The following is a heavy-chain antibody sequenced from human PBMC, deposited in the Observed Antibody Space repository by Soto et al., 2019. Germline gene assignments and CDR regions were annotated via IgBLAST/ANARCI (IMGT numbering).Heavy chain of an antibody. V-gene: IGHV3-23*01. D-gene: IGHD2-15*01. CDR2: ISGSGDST. Sequence: EVQLWESGGGLVQPGGSLRLSCAASGSTFSSYAMSWVRQAPGKGLEWVSVISGSGDSTYYADSVKGRFTISRDNSKNTLHLQMNSLRAEDTAVYYCARELAYCSGGNCYMEGAFDIWGQGTMVTVSS. J-gene: IGHJ3*02. CDR3: ARELAYCSGGNCYMEGAFDI. CDR1: GSTFSSYA.